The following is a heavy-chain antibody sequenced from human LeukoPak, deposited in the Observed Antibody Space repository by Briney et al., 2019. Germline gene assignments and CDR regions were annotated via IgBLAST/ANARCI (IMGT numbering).Heavy chain of an antibody. V-gene: IGHV4-59*01. J-gene: IGHJ4*02. CDR1: GGSISSYY. CDR2: IYHTGST. CDR3: ARVRYLEWLSSYYFDC. Sequence: SETLSLTCTVSGGSISSYYCSWIRQPPGKGLEWIGYIYHTGSTTYTPSLKSRVTISVDTAKNQFSLKLSSVTAADAAVYYCARVRYLEWLSSYYFDCWGQGTLVTVSS. D-gene: IGHD3-3*01.